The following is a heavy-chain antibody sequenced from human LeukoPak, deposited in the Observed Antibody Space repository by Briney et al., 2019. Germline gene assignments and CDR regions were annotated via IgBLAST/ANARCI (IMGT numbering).Heavy chain of an antibody. CDR1: GGSISSYY. Sequence: SETLFLTCTVSGGSISSYYWSLIRQHPGKGLEWIGYIYYTGTTYYNPSLKSRLTISVDTSKNQFSLNLSSMTAADTAVYYCARAAWRGSNSRDAFDIWGQGTVVTVSS. D-gene: IGHD2-15*01. CDR2: IYYTGTT. CDR3: ARAAWRGSNSRDAFDI. V-gene: IGHV4-59*06. J-gene: IGHJ3*02.